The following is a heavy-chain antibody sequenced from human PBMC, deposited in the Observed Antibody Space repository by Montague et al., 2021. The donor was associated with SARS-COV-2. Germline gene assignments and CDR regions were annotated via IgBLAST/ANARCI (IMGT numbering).Heavy chain of an antibody. CDR3: EIEQLVQFDAFDI. D-gene: IGHD6-13*01. CDR2: ISYDGSNK. CDR1: GFTFSSYA. V-gene: IGHV3-30*04. Sequence: SLRLSCAATGFTFSSYAMHWVRQAPGKGLEWVAVISYDGSNKYYADSVKGRFTISRDNSKNTLYLQMNSLRAEDTAVYYCEIEQLVQFDAFDIWGQGTMVTVPS. J-gene: IGHJ3*02.